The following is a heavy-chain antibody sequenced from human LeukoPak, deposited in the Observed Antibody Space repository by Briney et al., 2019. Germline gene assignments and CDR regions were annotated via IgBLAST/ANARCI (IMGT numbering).Heavy chain of an antibody. Sequence: GGSLRLSCAASGFTFSSYAMSWVRQAPGKGLEWVSAISGSGGSTYYADSVKGRFTISRDNSKNTLYLQMNSLRAEDTAVYYCAKAGIVVVVAATDYWGQGTLVTVSS. CDR2: ISGSGGST. CDR3: AKAGIVVVVAATDY. V-gene: IGHV3-23*01. J-gene: IGHJ4*02. CDR1: GFTFSSYA. D-gene: IGHD2-15*01.